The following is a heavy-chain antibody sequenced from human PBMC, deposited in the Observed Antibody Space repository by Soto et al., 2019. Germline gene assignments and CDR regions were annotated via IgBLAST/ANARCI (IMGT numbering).Heavy chain of an antibody. V-gene: IGHV3-23*01. Sequence: GGSLRLSCAASGFTFSTYAMSWVRQAPGKGLEWVSAISGSGGGTYYADSVKGRFTISRDNSKSTLYLQMNSLRAEDTAVYYCVKGGGPPTYYFDYWGQGTLVTVSS. J-gene: IGHJ4*02. CDR2: ISGSGGGT. CDR1: GFTFSTYA. CDR3: VKGGGPPTYYFDY. D-gene: IGHD3-16*01.